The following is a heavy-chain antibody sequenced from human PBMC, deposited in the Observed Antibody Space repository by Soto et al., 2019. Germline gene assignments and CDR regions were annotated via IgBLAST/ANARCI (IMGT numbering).Heavy chain of an antibody. CDR1: GGSISSSSYY. CDR2: IYYSGST. V-gene: IGHV4-39*01. J-gene: IGHJ2*01. D-gene: IGHD3-22*01. Sequence: QLQLQESGPGLVKPSETLSLTCTVSGGSISSSSYYWGWIRQPPGKGLEWIGSIYYSGSTYYNPSLKSRVTISVDTSKNQFSLKLSSVTAADTAVYYCARHSSGYYYPALGPRGYFDLWGRGTLVTVSS. CDR3: ARHSSGYYYPALGPRGYFDL.